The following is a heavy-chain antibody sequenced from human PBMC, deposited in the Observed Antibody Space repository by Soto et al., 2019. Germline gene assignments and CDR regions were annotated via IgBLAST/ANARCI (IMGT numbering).Heavy chain of an antibody. Sequence: QVQLVQSGAEVKKPGSSVKVSCKASGGTFSSYAIRWVRQAPGQGLEWMGGIIPIFGTANYAQKFQGRVTIPADESTSTAYMELSSLRSEDTAVYYCGYSGYDRPMGLKDYWGQGTLVTVSS. CDR3: GYSGYDRPMGLKDY. D-gene: IGHD5-12*01. J-gene: IGHJ4*02. V-gene: IGHV1-69*12. CDR2: IIPIFGTA. CDR1: GGTFSSYA.